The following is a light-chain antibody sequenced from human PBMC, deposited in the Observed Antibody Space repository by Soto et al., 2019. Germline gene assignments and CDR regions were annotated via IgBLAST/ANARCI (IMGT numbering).Light chain of an antibody. CDR2: GAS. Sequence: TGMIQDPSPPFQSPGVRATIICRDRRSASSGLAWYQQKPGQAPRLLIYGASSRATGIPARFSGSGSGTEFTLTISSLQSEDFAVYYCQHYNNWPETFGQGTKVDIK. J-gene: IGKJ1*01. CDR1: RSASSG. CDR3: QHYNNWPET. V-gene: IGKV3-15*01.